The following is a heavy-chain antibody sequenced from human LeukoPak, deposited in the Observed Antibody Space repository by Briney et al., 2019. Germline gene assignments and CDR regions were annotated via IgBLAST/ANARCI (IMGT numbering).Heavy chain of an antibody. CDR1: GGPFSGYY. D-gene: IGHD7-27*01. CDR3: ARAGTGDRSAVFDY. Sequence: SEALSLTCAVYGGPFSGYYWNWIRQPPGKGLEWIGEINHNGYTNYNPSLESRVTISVDTSKNQFSLKVYSLTAADTAVYFCARAGTGDRSAVFDYWGQEILVTVSS. V-gene: IGHV4-34*01. CDR2: INHNGYT. J-gene: IGHJ4*02.